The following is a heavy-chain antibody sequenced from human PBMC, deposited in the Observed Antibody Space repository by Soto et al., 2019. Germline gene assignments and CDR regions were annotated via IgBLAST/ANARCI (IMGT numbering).Heavy chain of an antibody. CDR2: ISGSGGST. CDR3: ASTRIAAAGTFDY. J-gene: IGHJ4*02. CDR1: GFTFSSYA. Sequence: EVQLLESGGGLVQPGGSLRLSCAASGFTFSSYAMGGVRQAPGKGLEWVSAISGSGGSTYYADSVKGRFTISRDNSKNTLYLQMNSLRAEDTAVYYCASTRIAAAGTFDYWGQGTLVTVSS. V-gene: IGHV3-23*01. D-gene: IGHD6-13*01.